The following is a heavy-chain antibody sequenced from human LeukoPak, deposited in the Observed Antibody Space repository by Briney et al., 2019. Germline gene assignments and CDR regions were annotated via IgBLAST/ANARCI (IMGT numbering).Heavy chain of an antibody. CDR2: IDPAGNT. CDR3: ARHDRDGYNPYAFDI. Sequence: SETLSLTCAVSGGSFSDYYWNWIRQPPGKGLEWIGEIDPAGNTNYRPSLKSRVTISVDTSKNQFSLKLSSVTAADTAVYYCARHDRDGYNPYAFDIWGQGTMVTVSS. V-gene: IGHV4-34*01. D-gene: IGHD5-24*01. CDR1: GGSFSDYY. J-gene: IGHJ3*02.